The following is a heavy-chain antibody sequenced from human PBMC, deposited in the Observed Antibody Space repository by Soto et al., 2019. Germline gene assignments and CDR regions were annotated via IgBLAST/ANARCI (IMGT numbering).Heavy chain of an antibody. V-gene: IGHV4-34*01. CDR3: ARSRSYIIRGVMAWFDP. CDR2: INHSGST. D-gene: IGHD3-10*01. J-gene: IGHJ5*02. CDR1: GGSFSGYY. Sequence: PSETLSLTCAVYGGSFSGYYWIRIRQPPGKGLEWIGEINHSGSTNYNPSLKSRVTISVDTSKNQFSLKLSSVTAADTAVYYCARSRSYIIRGVMAWFDPWGQGTLVTVSS.